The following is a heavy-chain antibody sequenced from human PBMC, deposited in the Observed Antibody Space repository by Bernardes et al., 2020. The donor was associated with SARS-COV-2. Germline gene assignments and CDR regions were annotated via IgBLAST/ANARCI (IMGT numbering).Heavy chain of an antibody. D-gene: IGHD2-2*02. Sequence: GGSLRLSCAASGFTFSSSAMSWVRQAPGKGLEWVSAISGSGGSTYYADSVKGRFTISRDNSKNTLYLQMNSLRAEDTAVYYCANALCSSTSCYNYYGMDVWGQGTTVTVSS. V-gene: IGHV3-23*01. CDR2: ISGSGGST. CDR3: ANALCSSTSCYNYYGMDV. J-gene: IGHJ6*02. CDR1: GFTFSSSA.